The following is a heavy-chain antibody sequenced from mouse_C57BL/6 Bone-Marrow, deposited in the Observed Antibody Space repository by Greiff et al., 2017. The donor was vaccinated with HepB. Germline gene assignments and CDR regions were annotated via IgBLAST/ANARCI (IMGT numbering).Heavy chain of an antibody. V-gene: IGHV3-6*01. CDR3: VFYYYGSSERDY. Sequence: DVKLQESGPGLVKPSQSLSLTCSVTGYSITSGYYWNWIRQFPGNKLEWMGYISYDGSNNYNPSLKNRISITRDTSKNQFFLKLNSVTTEDTATYYCVFYYYGSSERDYWGQGTTLTVSS. J-gene: IGHJ2*01. D-gene: IGHD1-1*01. CDR2: ISYDGSN. CDR1: GYSITSGYY.